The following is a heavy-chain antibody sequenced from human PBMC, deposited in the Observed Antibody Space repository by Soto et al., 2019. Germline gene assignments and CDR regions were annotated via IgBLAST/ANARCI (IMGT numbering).Heavy chain of an antibody. CDR3: TREGSAPYYYYGMDA. D-gene: IGHD3-10*01. CDR2: INTHNGNT. J-gene: IGHJ6*02. V-gene: IGHV1-18*01. CDR1: GYSLSIYV. Sequence: KGYRKASGYSLSIYVISCGRQNPGQGLEWMGWINTHNGNTNYAQNLQGRVIMTADTSTSTAYMELRSLRSDDTAVYYCTREGSAPYYYYGMDAWGQGTTVTVSS.